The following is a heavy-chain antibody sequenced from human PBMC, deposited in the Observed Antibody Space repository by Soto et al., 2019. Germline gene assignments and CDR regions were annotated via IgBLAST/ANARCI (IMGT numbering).Heavy chain of an antibody. CDR1: GFTVSSHY. CDR3: ARDQRAAHAYGDYYGMDV. J-gene: IGHJ6*02. D-gene: IGHD4-17*01. CDR2: LYRGGTT. V-gene: IGHV3-53*01. Sequence: EVQLVESGGGLIQPGGSLRLSCAASGFTVSSHYMSWVRQAPGKGLDWVSILYRGGTTYYADSVKGRFTISRDDSANTVYLQMTSLRVDDTAVYYCARDQRAAHAYGDYYGMDVWGHGTTVTVSS.